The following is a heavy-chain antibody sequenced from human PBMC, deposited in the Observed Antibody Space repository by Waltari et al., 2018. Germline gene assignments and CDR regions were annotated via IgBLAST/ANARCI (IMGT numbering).Heavy chain of an antibody. CDR1: GFKVDNYA. CDR2: ISGTGNRA. V-gene: IGHV3-23*01. D-gene: IGHD2-2*01. CDR3: AKDKRHCSSTFCSGDHFNS. Sequence: EVQLLESGGDLVQPGGSVSLSCAASGFKVDNYAMSWVRRAPGKGLEWVSLISGTGNRAYYAASVEGRFTISRDISKNTLDLQMTGLRAEDSAIYFCAKDKRHCSSTFCSGDHFNSWGQGTPVTVSS. J-gene: IGHJ4*02.